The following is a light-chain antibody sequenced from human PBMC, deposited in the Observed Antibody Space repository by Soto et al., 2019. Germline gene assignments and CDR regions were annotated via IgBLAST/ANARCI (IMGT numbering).Light chain of an antibody. J-gene: IGKJ1*01. V-gene: IGKV1-5*01. CDR3: QQYSTYLT. CDR1: QSVNNW. Sequence: DLQMTQSPSTVSASVGATVSIKCRASQSVNNWLAWYQLKPGKAPKLLIYDASTLGSGVPSRFSGSGSGTEFTLTIRRLQPDDFATYFCQQYSTYLTFGQGTKVEI. CDR2: DAS.